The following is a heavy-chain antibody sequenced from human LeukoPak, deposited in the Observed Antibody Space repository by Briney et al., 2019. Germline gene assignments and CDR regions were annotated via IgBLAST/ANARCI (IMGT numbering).Heavy chain of an antibody. J-gene: IGHJ4*02. CDR1: GFTFSTYT. D-gene: IGHD6-19*01. Sequence: GGSLRLSCAASGFTFSTYTMTWVRQPPGKGLEWVSAMSSSGISTYYADSVKGRFTISRDNSKNTLYLQMNTLRAEDTAEYYCAKVGTFGWYYCDYWGQGTLVTVSS. V-gene: IGHV3-23*01. CDR2: MSSSGIST. CDR3: AKVGTFGWYYCDY.